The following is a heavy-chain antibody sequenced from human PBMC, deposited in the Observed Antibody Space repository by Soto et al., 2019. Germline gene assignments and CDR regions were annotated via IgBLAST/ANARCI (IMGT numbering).Heavy chain of an antibody. Sequence: SETLSLTCIVSGDSISYYTWTWIRQPAGKTLEWIGRLYSTGTLTYNPTLKSRVTMSVDTSKNQLSLTLNSVTAADTAVYFCASENESYRSLDSWGQGTVVTVSS. CDR1: GDSISYYT. J-gene: IGHJ5*01. CDR2: LYSTGTL. D-gene: IGHD3-16*02. CDR3: ASENESYRSLDS. V-gene: IGHV4-4*07.